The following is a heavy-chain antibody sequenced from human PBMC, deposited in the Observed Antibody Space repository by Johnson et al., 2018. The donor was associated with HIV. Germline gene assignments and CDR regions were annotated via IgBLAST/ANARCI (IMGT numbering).Heavy chain of an antibody. J-gene: IGHJ3*02. D-gene: IGHD1-26*01. Sequence: QEQLVESGGGVVQPGRSLRLSCAASGFTFSSYGMHWVRQAPGKGLEWVAVISYDGRNKYYADSVKGRFTISRDNSKNTLYLQMNSLRAEDTAVYYCAKAWELLGRRAALDIWGQGTMVTVSS. V-gene: IGHV3-30*18. CDR3: AKAWELLGRRAALDI. CDR2: ISYDGRNK. CDR1: GFTFSSYG.